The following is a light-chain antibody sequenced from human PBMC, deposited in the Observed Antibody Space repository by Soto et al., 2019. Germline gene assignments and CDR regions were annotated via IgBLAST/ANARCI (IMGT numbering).Light chain of an antibody. CDR3: SAYTTSNTLI. CDR1: SGDVGGYDY. J-gene: IGLJ1*01. V-gene: IGLV2-14*01. Sequence: SVLAQPASVSGSPGQSVTISCTGTSGDVGGYDYVSWYQQHPGTAPKLILYEVNNRPSGVSNRFSGSKSGNTASLIISGLQTEDEANYYCSAYTTSNTLIFGTGTKGTVL. CDR2: EVN.